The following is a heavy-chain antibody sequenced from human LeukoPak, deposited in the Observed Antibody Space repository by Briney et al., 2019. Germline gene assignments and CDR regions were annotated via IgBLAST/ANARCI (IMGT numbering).Heavy chain of an antibody. J-gene: IGHJ4*02. Sequence: TSETLSLTCTVSGGSISSYYWSWIRQPPGKGLEWIGYIYYSGSTNYNPSLKSRVTISVDTSKNQFSLKLSSVTAADTAVYYCARGGYCSSTTCYTGTFDYWGQGTLVTVSS. CDR1: GGSISSYY. D-gene: IGHD2-2*02. V-gene: IGHV4-59*01. CDR2: IYYSGST. CDR3: ARGGYCSSTTCYTGTFDY.